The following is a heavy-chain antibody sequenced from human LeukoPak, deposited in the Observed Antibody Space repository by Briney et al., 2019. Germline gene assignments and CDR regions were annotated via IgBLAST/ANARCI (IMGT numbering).Heavy chain of an antibody. Sequence: AGGSLRLSCAASAFTFSNYPMHWVRQAPGKGLEWVAVISYDGNNKYYADSVKGRFTISRDNSKNTLYLQMNSLRAEDTAVYYCARDFFYTSNDGIDPWGQGTLVTVSS. CDR3: ARDFFYTSNDGIDP. CDR2: ISYDGNNK. V-gene: IGHV3-30-3*01. D-gene: IGHD1-20*01. CDR1: AFTFSNYP. J-gene: IGHJ5*02.